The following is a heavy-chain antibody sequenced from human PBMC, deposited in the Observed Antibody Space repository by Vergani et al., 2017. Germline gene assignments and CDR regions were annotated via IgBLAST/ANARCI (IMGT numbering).Heavy chain of an antibody. D-gene: IGHD3-22*01. CDR3: ARMGGYDEGDAFRIGYFDS. J-gene: IGHJ4*02. Sequence: HLQESGPGLLKASETLSLTCTVSGGSISSHFYYWGWIRQSPGKGLEWIGSISSSGSTYNNPSLQSRVSMSIDTSKNQVSLRLSSVTAADTALYYCARMGGYDEGDAFRIGYFDSWGPGILVTVSS. CDR1: GGSISSHFYY. CDR2: ISSSGST. V-gene: IGHV4-39*01.